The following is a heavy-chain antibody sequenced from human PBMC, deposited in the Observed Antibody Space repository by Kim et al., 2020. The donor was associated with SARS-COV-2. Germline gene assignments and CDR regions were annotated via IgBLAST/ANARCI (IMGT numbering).Heavy chain of an antibody. CDR1: GFSFNKYG. CDR2: IDNRGRNT. CDR3: SRGEPPIKLDY. V-gene: IGHV3-23*01. D-gene: IGHD3-16*01. Sequence: GGSLRLSCAASGFSFNKYGMSWVRQAPGKGLEWVSAIDNRGRNTLYADSVKGRFTISRDISKNTLFLQMISLRVEDTATYYCSRGEPPIKLDYWGQGILVTVSS. J-gene: IGHJ4*02.